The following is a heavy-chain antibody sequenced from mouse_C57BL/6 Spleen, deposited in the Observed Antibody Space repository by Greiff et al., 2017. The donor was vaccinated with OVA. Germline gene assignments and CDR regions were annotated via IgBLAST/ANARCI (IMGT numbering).Heavy chain of an antibody. D-gene: IGHD2-2*01. J-gene: IGHJ3*01. CDR2: INPNNGGT. CDR1: GYTFTDYY. Sequence: EVQLQQSGPELVKPGASVKISCKASGYTFTDYYMNWVKQSHGKSLEWIGDINPNNGGTSYNQKFKGKATLTVDKSSSTAYMELRSLTSEDSAVYYCARRGVTTPLAYWGQGTLVTVSA. CDR3: ARRGVTTPLAY. V-gene: IGHV1-26*01.